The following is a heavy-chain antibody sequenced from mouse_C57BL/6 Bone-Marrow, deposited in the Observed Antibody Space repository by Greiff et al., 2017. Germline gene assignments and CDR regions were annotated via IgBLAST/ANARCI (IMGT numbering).Heavy chain of an antibody. CDR2: IDPSDSYT. Sequence: QVQLQQPGAELVKPGASVKLSCKASGYTFTSYWMQWVKQRPGQGLEWIGEIDPSDSYTKYNQKFQGKATLTVDTSSSTAYMQLSSLTSEDSAGYYRAKRADYYCSSSWFTCWGQGTLVTVSA. CDR1: GYTFTSYW. V-gene: IGHV1-50*01. J-gene: IGHJ3*01. D-gene: IGHD1-1*01. CDR3: AKRADYYCSSSWFTC.